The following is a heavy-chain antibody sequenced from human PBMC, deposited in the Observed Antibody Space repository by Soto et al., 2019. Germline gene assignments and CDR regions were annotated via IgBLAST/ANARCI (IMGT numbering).Heavy chain of an antibody. J-gene: IGHJ4*02. CDR2: INHSGST. CDR1: GGAFSGYY. Sequence: SETLSLTCAVYGGAFSGYYWSWIRQPPGKGLEWIGEINHSGSTNYNPSLKGRVTISVDTSKNQFSLKLSSVTAADTAVYYCASIGYCSSTSCYTNYWGQGTLVTVSS. D-gene: IGHD2-2*02. V-gene: IGHV4-34*01. CDR3: ASIGYCSSTSCYTNY.